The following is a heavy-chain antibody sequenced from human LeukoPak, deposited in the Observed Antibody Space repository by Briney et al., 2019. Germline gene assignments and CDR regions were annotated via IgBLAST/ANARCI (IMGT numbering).Heavy chain of an antibody. V-gene: IGHV3-23*01. CDR3: AKDRRSGYSNYFDY. Sequence: PGGSLRLSCAASGFAFSNFPMTWVRQAPGKGLQGVSSISASGADTYYADSVKGRFTISRDNSKNTLYLQMNSLRAEDTAVYYCAKDRRSGYSNYFDYWGQGTLVTVSS. J-gene: IGHJ4*02. CDR1: GFAFSNFP. CDR2: ISASGADT. D-gene: IGHD3-3*01.